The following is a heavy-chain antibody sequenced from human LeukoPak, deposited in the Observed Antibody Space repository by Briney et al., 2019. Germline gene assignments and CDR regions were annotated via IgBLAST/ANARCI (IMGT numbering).Heavy chain of an antibody. CDR2: IYTSGST. D-gene: IGHD6-19*01. CDR3: ARGYSSGWYQV. J-gene: IGHJ4*02. CDR1: GGSISSGSYY. V-gene: IGHV4-61*02. Sequence: SETLSLTCTVSGGSISSGSYYWSWIRQPAGKGLEWIGRIYTSGSTNYNPSLKSRVTISVDTSKNQFSLKLSSVTAADTAVYYCARGYSSGWYQVWGQGTLVTVSS.